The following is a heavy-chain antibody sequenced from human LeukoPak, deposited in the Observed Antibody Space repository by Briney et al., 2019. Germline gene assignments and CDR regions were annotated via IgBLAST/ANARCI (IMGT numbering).Heavy chain of an antibody. J-gene: IGHJ4*02. Sequence: PGGSLRLSCTASGFTLGGHDMPWVRQTTGDGLEWVAAVSAGHHAFYAGSAKGRFTVSREDAKNSLYLQMNSLRAGDTAVYYCVREARGYHYTYFDYWGQGSLVTVSS. CDR2: VSAGHHA. CDR3: VREARGYHYTYFDY. D-gene: IGHD5-18*01. V-gene: IGHV3-13*01. CDR1: GFTLGGHD.